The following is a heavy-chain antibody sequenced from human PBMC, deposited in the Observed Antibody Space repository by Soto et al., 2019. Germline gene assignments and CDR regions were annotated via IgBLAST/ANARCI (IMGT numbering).Heavy chain of an antibody. CDR3: ARGDGNYFDY. Sequence: QVQLVQSGAEVKKPGASVKVSCKASGYTFTNYGITWLRQAPGQGPEWMGWISAYNGHTKYAQNLQGRVTMTTETSTSTAYMELTSLRSDDTALYYCARGDGNYFDYWGQGTVVTVS. J-gene: IGHJ4*02. V-gene: IGHV1-18*01. CDR2: ISAYNGHT. CDR1: GYTFTNYG. D-gene: IGHD1-1*01.